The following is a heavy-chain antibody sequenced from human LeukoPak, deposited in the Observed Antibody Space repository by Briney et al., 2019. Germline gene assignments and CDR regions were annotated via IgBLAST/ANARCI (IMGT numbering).Heavy chain of an antibody. Sequence: SETLSLTCAVYGGSFSGYYWSWIRQPPGKGLEWIGEINHSGSTNYNPSLKSRVTMSVDTSKNQFSLKLSSVTAADTAVYYCARTSPRAATFDSWGQGTLVTVSS. V-gene: IGHV4-34*01. D-gene: IGHD2-15*01. J-gene: IGHJ4*02. CDR1: GGSFSGYY. CDR3: ARTSPRAATFDS. CDR2: INHSGST.